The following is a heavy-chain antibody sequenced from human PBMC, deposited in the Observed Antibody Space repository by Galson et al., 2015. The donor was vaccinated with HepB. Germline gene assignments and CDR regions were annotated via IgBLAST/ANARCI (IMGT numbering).Heavy chain of an antibody. CDR1: GFTFSDYA. V-gene: IGHV3-48*02. J-gene: IGHJ6*04. CDR2: ISRTTTTT. D-gene: IGHD2/OR15-2a*01. Sequence: SLRLSCAASGFTFSDYAMNWVRQAPGKGPEWVSYISRTTTTTSYADSVKGRFTISRDNGKNSLYLQMNSLRDEDTAVYYCARGGGQCSNSPCYMDVWGKGTAVTVSS. CDR3: ARGGGQCSNSPCYMDV.